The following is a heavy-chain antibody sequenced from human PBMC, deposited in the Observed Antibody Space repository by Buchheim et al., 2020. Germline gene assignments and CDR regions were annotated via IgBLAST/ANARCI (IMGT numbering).Heavy chain of an antibody. CDR3: ARARVRLWFGDPILVSMDV. CDR2: TYYSGST. J-gene: IGHJ6*03. CDR1: GGSISSGGYY. V-gene: IGHV4-31*03. D-gene: IGHD3-10*01. Sequence: QVQLQESGPGLVKPSQTLSLTCTVSGGSISSGGYYWSWIRQHPGKGLEWIGYTYYSGSTYYNPSLKSRVTISVDTSNNQFSLKLSSVTAADTAVYYCARARVRLWFGDPILVSMDVWGKGTT.